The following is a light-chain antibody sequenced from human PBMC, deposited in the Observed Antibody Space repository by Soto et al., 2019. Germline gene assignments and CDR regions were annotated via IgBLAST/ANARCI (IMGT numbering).Light chain of an antibody. CDR2: EVI. Sequence: QSVLTQPASVSGSPGQAITVSCSGTSSDIGAHNFVSWYQQHPGKAPKLIIYEVINRPSGVSDRFSGSKSGNTASLTISGLQSEDEADYYCFSYTSSGTYVFGTGTKVTAL. V-gene: IGLV2-14*03. CDR1: SSDIGAHNF. J-gene: IGLJ1*01. CDR3: FSYTSSGTYV.